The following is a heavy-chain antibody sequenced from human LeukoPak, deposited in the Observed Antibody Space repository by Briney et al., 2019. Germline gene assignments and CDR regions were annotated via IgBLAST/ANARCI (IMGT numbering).Heavy chain of an antibody. Sequence: GGSLRLSCAASGFTFSSYGMHWVRQAPGKGLEWVAVISYDGSNKYYADSVKGRFTISGDNSKNTLYLQMNSLRAEDTAVYYCAKSNRQDCSSTSCRYWGQGTLVTVSS. CDR1: GFTFSSYG. J-gene: IGHJ4*02. CDR3: AKSNRQDCSSTSCRY. CDR2: ISYDGSNK. V-gene: IGHV3-30*18. D-gene: IGHD2-2*01.